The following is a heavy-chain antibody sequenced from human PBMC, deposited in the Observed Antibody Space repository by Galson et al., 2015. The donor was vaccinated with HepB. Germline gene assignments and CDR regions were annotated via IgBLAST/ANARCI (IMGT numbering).Heavy chain of an antibody. D-gene: IGHD3-22*01. Sequence: SVKVSCKASGGTFSSSVISWVRQAPGQGLEWMGGIIPMFDTANYARRFQGRVTSTADKSTSTVHMDLSSLRSDDTAVYYCAATYYPDSSGHPPLFDYYYYGMDVWGQGTTVTVSS. J-gene: IGHJ6*02. CDR2: IIPMFDTA. V-gene: IGHV1-69*06. CDR1: GGTFSSSV. CDR3: AATYYPDSSGHPPLFDYYYYGMDV.